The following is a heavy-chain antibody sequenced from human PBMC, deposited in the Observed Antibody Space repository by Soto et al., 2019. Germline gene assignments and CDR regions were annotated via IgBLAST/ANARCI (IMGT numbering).Heavy chain of an antibody. Sequence: SETLSLTCTVSVDSISSGSYWGWIRQPPGEGPEWIASIYHGGTTFYNPSLKSRISISVDTSKNQFSLRLTSVTAADTATYYCARVHVMVVAGSTFDYWGPGTLVTVSS. J-gene: IGHJ4*03. CDR2: IYHGGTT. CDR1: VDSISSGSY. D-gene: IGHD6-19*01. CDR3: ARVHVMVVAGSTFDY. V-gene: IGHV4-38-2*02.